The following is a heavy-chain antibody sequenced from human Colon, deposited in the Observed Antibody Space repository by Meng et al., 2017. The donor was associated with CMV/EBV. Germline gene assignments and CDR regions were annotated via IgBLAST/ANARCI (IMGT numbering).Heavy chain of an antibody. CDR1: GFSVSTNY. J-gene: IGHJ4*02. V-gene: IGHV3-23*01. Sequence: GESLKISCAASGFSVSTNYISWVRQAPGKGLEWVSAISGSGGSTYYADSVKGRFTISRDNSKNTLYLQMNSLRAEDTAVYYCAKSPGYYYDSSGYYPFDYWGQGTLVTVSS. D-gene: IGHD3-22*01. CDR2: ISGSGGST. CDR3: AKSPGYYYDSSGYYPFDY.